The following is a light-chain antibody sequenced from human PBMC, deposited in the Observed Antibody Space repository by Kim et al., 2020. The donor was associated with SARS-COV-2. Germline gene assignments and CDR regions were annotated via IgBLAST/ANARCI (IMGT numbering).Light chain of an antibody. J-gene: IGLJ1*01. Sequence: QSALIQSPSVSGSPGQSVTISCTGTSSDVGSYDYVSWYQQHPGTVPKPMIYNVSTQPSGVPDRFSGSKSGNTASMTISGLQSEDEADCECCSFTSSAIGTGTKVTVL. CDR3: CSFTSSA. CDR2: NVS. V-gene: IGLV2-18*02. CDR1: SSDVGSYDY.